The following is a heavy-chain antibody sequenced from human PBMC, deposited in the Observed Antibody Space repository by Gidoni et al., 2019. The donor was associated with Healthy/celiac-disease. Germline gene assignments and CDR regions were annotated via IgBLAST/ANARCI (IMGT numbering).Heavy chain of an antibody. CDR1: TSYA. CDR2: INTNNGNP. Sequence: TSYAMNWVRQAPGQGLEWMGWINTNNGNPTYAQGFTGRFVFTLDTSGNTAYLQISSLKAGDTAVYYCVRGCGYGDYYGMDVWGQGTTVTVSS. D-gene: IGHD5-12*01. V-gene: IGHV7-4-1*02. J-gene: IGHJ6*02. CDR3: VRGCGYGDYYGMDV.